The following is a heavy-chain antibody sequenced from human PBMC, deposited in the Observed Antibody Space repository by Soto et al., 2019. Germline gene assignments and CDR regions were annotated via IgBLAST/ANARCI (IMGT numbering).Heavy chain of an antibody. V-gene: IGHV1-69*13. CDR3: ARSPTLPAASLHTFEP. D-gene: IGHD2-2*01. J-gene: IGHJ5*02. Sequence: GASVKVSCKASGGTFSSYAISWVRQAPGQVLEWMGGIIPIFGTANYAQKFQGRVTITADESTSTAYMELSSLRSEDTAVYYCARSPTLPAASLHTFEPWAQGTMVTVSS. CDR1: GGTFSSYA. CDR2: IIPIFGTA.